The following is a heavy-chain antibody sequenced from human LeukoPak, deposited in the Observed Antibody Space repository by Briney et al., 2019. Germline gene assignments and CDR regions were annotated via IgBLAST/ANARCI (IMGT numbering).Heavy chain of an antibody. J-gene: IGHJ4*02. Sequence: GGSLRLSCAASGFTFSDYFMSWIRQGPGKGLEWVSHIDSSGTIYYADPVKGRATISRDNAKNSLYLQMNSLRAEDTAVYYCARPAYCGGNCYYFPDYWGQGTLVTVSS. CDR1: GFTFSDYF. D-gene: IGHD2-21*02. V-gene: IGHV3-11*04. CDR2: IDSSGTI. CDR3: ARPAYCGGNCYYFPDY.